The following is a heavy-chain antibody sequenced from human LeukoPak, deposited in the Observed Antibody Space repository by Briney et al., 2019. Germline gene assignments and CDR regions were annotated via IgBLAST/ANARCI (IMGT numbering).Heavy chain of an antibody. J-gene: IGHJ3*02. CDR2: ISSNGGST. CDR1: GFTFSSYA. Sequence: GGSLRLSCAASGFTFSSYAMHWVRQAPGKGLEYVSAISSNGGSTYYANSVKGRFTISRDNSKNTLYLQMGSLRAEDMAVYYCARGYSSSPGAFDIWGQGTMVTVSS. CDR3: ARGYSSSPGAFDI. V-gene: IGHV3-64*01. D-gene: IGHD6-6*01.